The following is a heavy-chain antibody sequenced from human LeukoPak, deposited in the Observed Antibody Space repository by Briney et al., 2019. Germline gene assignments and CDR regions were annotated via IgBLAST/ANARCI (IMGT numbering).Heavy chain of an antibody. CDR1: GFTFSSYS. V-gene: IGHV3-48*04. D-gene: IGHD3-10*01. CDR3: ARESYGSGSYL. CDR2: ICSSSSTI. J-gene: IGHJ3*01. Sequence: PGGSLRLSCAASGFTFSSYSMNWVRQAPGKGLEWVSYICSSSSTIYYADSVKGRFTISRDNAKNSLYLQMNSLRAEDTAVYYCARESYGSGSYLWGQGTMVTVSS.